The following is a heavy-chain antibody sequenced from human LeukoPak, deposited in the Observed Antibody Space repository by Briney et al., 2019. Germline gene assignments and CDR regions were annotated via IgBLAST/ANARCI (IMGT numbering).Heavy chain of an antibody. CDR2: IRTKPHTYAT. CDR1: GFTFSGAA. Sequence: AGGSLRLSCAASGFTFSGAAIHWVRQASEKGLEWVGRIRTKPHTYATAYAASLKGRFTISRDDSKNTAYLQMNSLKTEDTAVYYCARLRYYDSTRPGDYWGQGTLVTVSS. CDR3: ARLRYYDSTRPGDY. D-gene: IGHD3-22*01. J-gene: IGHJ4*02. V-gene: IGHV3-73*01.